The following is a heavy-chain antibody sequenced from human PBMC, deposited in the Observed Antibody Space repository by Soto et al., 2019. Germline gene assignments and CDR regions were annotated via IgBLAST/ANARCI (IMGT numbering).Heavy chain of an antibody. CDR1: GGTTSSYY. CDR3: ASGRYCSGGSCYYYYGMEV. Sequence: SETLSLTCTVSGGTTSSYYWSWIRQPAGKGLEWIGRIYTSGSTNYNPSLKSRVTMSIDTSKNQLSLRLSSVTAADTAVYYCASGRYCSGGSCYYYYGMEVWGQGTTVTVSS. V-gene: IGHV4-4*07. CDR2: IYTSGST. D-gene: IGHD2-15*01. J-gene: IGHJ6*02.